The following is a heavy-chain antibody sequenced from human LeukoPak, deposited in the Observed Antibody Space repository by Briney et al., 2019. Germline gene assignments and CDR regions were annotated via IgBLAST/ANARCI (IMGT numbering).Heavy chain of an antibody. D-gene: IGHD2-15*01. CDR1: GGSISSSSYY. V-gene: IGHV4-39*07. CDR3: ARLSVVADLT. Sequence: PSETLSLTCTVSGGSISSSSYYWGWIRQPPGKGLEWIGSIYYSGSTYYNPSLKSRVTISVDTSKNQFSLKLSSVTAADTAVYYCARLSVVADLTWGQGTLVTVSS. CDR2: IYYSGST. J-gene: IGHJ5*02.